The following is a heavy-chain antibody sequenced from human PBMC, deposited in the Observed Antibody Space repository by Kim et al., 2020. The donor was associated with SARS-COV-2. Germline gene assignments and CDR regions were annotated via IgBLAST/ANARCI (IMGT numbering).Heavy chain of an antibody. CDR3: ARVGYSYVYFFDY. D-gene: IGHD5-18*01. V-gene: IGHV1-46*01. Sequence: YEQTFQGRVTMTRDTSTSTVYMELSSLRSEDTAVYYCARVGYSYVYFFDYWGQGTLVTVSS. J-gene: IGHJ4*02.